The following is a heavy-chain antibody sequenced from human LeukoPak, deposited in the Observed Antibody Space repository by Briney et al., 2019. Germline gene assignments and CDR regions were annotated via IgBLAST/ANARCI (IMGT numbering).Heavy chain of an antibody. Sequence: SETLSLTCTVSGGSISSYYWNWIRQPPGKGLEWIAYIYYTGTTNYNPSLKSRVTISVDTSKNQFSLKLSSVTAADTAVYYCARAWDPYYFYYWGQGTLVTVSS. CDR1: GGSISSYY. J-gene: IGHJ4*02. CDR3: ARAWDPYYFYY. CDR2: IYYTGTT. V-gene: IGHV4-59*01. D-gene: IGHD1-26*01.